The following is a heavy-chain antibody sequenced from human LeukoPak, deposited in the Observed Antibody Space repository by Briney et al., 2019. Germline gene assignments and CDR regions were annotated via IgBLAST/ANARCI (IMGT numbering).Heavy chain of an antibody. J-gene: IGHJ6*03. Sequence: GGSLRLSCAASGFTFSTYNMNWVRQAPGKGLEWVSYISSSGSTIYYADSVKGRFTISRDNSKNTLYLQMNSLRAEDTAVYYCAKRRGLELLYYYYMDVWGKGPRSPSP. D-gene: IGHD1-7*01. CDR2: ISSSGSTI. CDR3: AKRRGLELLYYYYMDV. CDR1: GFTFSTYN. V-gene: IGHV3-48*01.